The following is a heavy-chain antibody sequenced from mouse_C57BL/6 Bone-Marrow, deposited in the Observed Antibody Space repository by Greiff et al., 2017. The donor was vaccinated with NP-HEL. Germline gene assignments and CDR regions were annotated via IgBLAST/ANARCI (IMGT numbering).Heavy chain of an antibody. CDR1: GFSLTSYG. D-gene: IGHD1-1*01. V-gene: IGHV2-2*01. Sequence: VQLQQSGPGLVQPSQSLSITYTVSGFSLTSYGVHWVRQSPGKGLEWLGVIWSGGSTDYNAAFISRLSISKDNSKSQVFFKMNSLQADDTAIYYCARIYYGSSPYYAMDYWGQGTSVTVSS. J-gene: IGHJ4*01. CDR2: IWSGGST. CDR3: ARIYYGSSPYYAMDY.